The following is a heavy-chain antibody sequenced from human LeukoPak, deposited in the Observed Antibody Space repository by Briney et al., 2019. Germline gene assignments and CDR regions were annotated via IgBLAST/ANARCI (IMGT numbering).Heavy chain of an antibody. Sequence: SQTLSLTCVVSGDSVSSKNGAWNWIRQSPSRGLEWLGRTYYRSKWYNDYAESMEGRMTISQDTSKNQYSLHLNSVTPDDTAVYYCARDFGTTGWHTFDYWGQGTLVTVSS. V-gene: IGHV6-1*01. CDR1: GDSVSSKNGA. J-gene: IGHJ4*02. CDR3: ARDFGTTGWHTFDY. CDR2: TYYRSKWYN. D-gene: IGHD6-19*01.